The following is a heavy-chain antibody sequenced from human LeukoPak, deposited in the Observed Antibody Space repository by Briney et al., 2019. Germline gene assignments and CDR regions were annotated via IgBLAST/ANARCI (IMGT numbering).Heavy chain of an antibody. CDR3: ARGYYDRSGSSNPFDS. D-gene: IGHD3-22*01. Sequence: SETLSLTCTVSGDSISSSYWSWIRQPPGKRLEWVGYVHYTGKTNYNPSLNNRATISVDMSKDQFSLTLTSVTLADTAVYYCARGYYDRSGSSNPFDSWGQGTLVTVSA. CDR1: GDSISSSY. J-gene: IGHJ4*02. CDR2: VHYTGKT. V-gene: IGHV4-59*01.